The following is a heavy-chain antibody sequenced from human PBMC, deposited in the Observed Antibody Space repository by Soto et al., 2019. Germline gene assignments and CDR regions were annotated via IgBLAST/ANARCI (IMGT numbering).Heavy chain of an antibody. CDR2: IYSGGSK. CDR1: GFTVSSNY. CDR3: ASQYGGYGWFDT. J-gene: IGHJ5*02. D-gene: IGHD5-12*01. Sequence: EVQLVESGGGLVQPGGSLRLSCAASGFTVSSNYMNWVRQAPGKGLEWVSVIYSGGSKDYADSVKGRFTISRDNSKNTLYLQMNRLRAEDTAVYYCASQYGGYGWFDTWCQGTPVTVSS. V-gene: IGHV3-66*04.